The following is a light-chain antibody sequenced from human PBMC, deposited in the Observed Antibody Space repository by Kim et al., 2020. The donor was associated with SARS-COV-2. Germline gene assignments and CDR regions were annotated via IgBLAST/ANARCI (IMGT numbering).Light chain of an antibody. Sequence: EIMMTQSPRFLSVTPGQPASITCRSTQSLLHDDGTTYLFWFFQKAGQSPQLLIFEVSTPFTGVPERFSGSGSGTHFTLTINGVEPEDVGTYYCLQGKDVPYTFGQGTKLEIK. CDR2: EVS. J-gene: IGKJ2*01. CDR1: QSLLHDDGTTY. V-gene: IGKV2-29*02. CDR3: LQGKDVPYT.